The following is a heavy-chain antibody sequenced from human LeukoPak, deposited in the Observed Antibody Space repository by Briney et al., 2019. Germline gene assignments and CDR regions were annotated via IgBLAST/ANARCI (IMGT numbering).Heavy chain of an antibody. CDR3: ATHLITMVRDTSYY. V-gene: IGHV4-31*03. J-gene: IGHJ4*02. CDR2: IYYSGST. Sequence: PSETLSLTCTVSGGSISSGGYYWSWIRQHPGKGLEWIGYIYYSGSTYYNPSLKSRVTISVDTSKNQFSLKLSSVTAADTAVYYCATHLITMVRDTSYYWGQGTLVTVSS. D-gene: IGHD3-10*01. CDR1: GGSISSGGYY.